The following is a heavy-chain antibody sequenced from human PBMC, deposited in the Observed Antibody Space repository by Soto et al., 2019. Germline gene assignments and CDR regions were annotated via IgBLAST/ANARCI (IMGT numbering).Heavy chain of an antibody. CDR3: ASARTGGRTFPTRRLDY. D-gene: IGHD2-8*01. J-gene: IGHJ4*02. CDR1: GYTFTSYG. Sequence: ASVKVSCKASGYTFTSYGISWVRQAPGQGLEWMGWISAYNGNTNYAQKLQGRVTMTTDTSTSTAYMELRSLRSDDTAVYYCASARTGGRTFPTRRLDYWGQGTLVTVSS. CDR2: ISAYNGNT. V-gene: IGHV1-18*04.